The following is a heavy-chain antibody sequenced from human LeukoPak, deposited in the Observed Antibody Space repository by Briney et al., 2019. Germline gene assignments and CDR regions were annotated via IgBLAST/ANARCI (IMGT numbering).Heavy chain of an antibody. CDR1: GGSISSSSYY. D-gene: IGHD4-17*01. Sequence: PPETLSLTCTVSGGSISSSSYYWGWIRQPPGKGLEWIGSIYYSGSTYYNPSLKSRVTISVDTSKNQFSLKLSSVTAADTAVYYCARLDYGDESYFDYWGQGTLVTVSS. CDR2: IYYSGST. CDR3: ARLDYGDESYFDY. V-gene: IGHV4-39*01. J-gene: IGHJ4*02.